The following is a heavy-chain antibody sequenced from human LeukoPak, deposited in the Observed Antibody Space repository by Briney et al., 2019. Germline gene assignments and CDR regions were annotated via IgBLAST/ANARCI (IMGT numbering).Heavy chain of an antibody. J-gene: IGHJ4*02. D-gene: IGHD5-18*01. CDR2: IGSSSSYI. Sequence: GGSLRLSCATSGFTFSSYSMNWVRQAPGKGLEWVSSIGSSSSYIYYADSVKGRFTISRDNAKNSLYLQMNSLRAEDTAVYYCARDSDPQIQLFDYWGQGTLVTVSS. V-gene: IGHV3-21*01. CDR3: ARDSDPQIQLFDY. CDR1: GFTFSSYS.